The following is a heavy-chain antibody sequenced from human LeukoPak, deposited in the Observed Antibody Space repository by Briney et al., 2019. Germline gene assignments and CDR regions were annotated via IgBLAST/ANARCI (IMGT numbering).Heavy chain of an antibody. CDR3: AKDRCSNGIGCYYYYMDV. D-gene: IGHD2-8*01. CDR1: GFIFNTYV. CDR2: IQYDGSNE. Sequence: GGSLRLSCAASGFIFNTYVMHWVRQAPGKGLEWVAYIQYDGSNEQYAHSVKGRFRISRDSSKNILYLQMNSLRAEDTAVYYCAKDRCSNGIGCYYYYMDVWGKGTTVTISS. V-gene: IGHV3-30*02. J-gene: IGHJ6*03.